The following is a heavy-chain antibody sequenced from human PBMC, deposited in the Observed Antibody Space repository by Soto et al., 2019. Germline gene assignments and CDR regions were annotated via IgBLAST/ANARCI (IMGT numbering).Heavy chain of an antibody. CDR1: GGSISSYY. CDR2: IYNSGST. V-gene: IGHV4-59*01. Sequence: PSETPSLTCTVSGGSISSYYWSWIRRPPGKGLEWIGYIYNSGSTHSNPSLQSRVTISVDTSKNQFSLKLSSVTAADTGIYYCARARITMVREVIKYNMDVWGQGTTVTVSS. J-gene: IGHJ6*02. D-gene: IGHD3-10*01. CDR3: ARARITMVREVIKYNMDV.